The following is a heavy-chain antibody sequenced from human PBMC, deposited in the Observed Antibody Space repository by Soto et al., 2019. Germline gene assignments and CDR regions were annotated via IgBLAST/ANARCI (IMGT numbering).Heavy chain of an antibody. V-gene: IGHV3-30*18. Sequence: GGSLRLSCAASGFTFSSYGMHWVRQAPGKGLEWVAVISYDGSNKYYADSVKGRFTISRDKSKNTLYLQMNSLRAEDTAVYYCAKDLNFKQFHGMDVWGQGTTVTVSS. CDR1: GFTFSSYG. D-gene: IGHD6-19*01. CDR2: ISYDGSNK. CDR3: AKDLNFKQFHGMDV. J-gene: IGHJ6*02.